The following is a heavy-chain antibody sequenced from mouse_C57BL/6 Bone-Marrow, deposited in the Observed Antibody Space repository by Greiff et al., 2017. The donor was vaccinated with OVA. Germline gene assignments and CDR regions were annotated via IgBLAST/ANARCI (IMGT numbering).Heavy chain of an antibody. CDR1: GFTFSDYG. CDR3: ARQAYYAMDY. Sequence: EVMLVESGGGLVQPGGSLKLSCAASGFTFSDYGMAWVRQAPRKGPEWVAFISNLAYSIYYADTVTGRFTISRENAKNTLYLEMSSLRSEDTAMYYCARQAYYAMDYWGQGTSVTDSS. CDR2: ISNLAYSI. V-gene: IGHV5-15*04. J-gene: IGHJ4*01.